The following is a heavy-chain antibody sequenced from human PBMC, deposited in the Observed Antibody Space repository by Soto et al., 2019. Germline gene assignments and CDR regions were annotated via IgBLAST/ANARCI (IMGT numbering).Heavy chain of an antibody. CDR3: AKERTPSYYDFWSGYYTAYYYYGMDV. V-gene: IGHV3-30*18. J-gene: IGHJ6*02. CDR2: ISYDGSNK. CDR1: GFTFSSYG. Sequence: GGSLRLSCAASGFTFSSYGMHWVRQAPGKGLEWVAVISYDGSNKYYADSVKGRFTISRDNSKNTLYLQMNSLRAEDAAVYYCAKERTPSYYDFWSGYYTAYYYYGMDVWGQGTTVTVSS. D-gene: IGHD3-3*01.